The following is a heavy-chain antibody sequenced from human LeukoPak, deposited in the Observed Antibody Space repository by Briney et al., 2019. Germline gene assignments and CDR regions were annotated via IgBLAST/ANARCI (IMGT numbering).Heavy chain of an antibody. CDR3: ARPRRMADDAFDI. J-gene: IGHJ3*02. D-gene: IGHD2-8*01. Sequence: ASVKVSCKASGYTFTSYYMHWVRQAPGQGLEWMGWISAYNGNTNYAQKLQGRVTMTTDTSTSTAYMELRSLRSDDTAVYYCARPRRMADDAFDIWGQGTMVTVSS. V-gene: IGHV1-18*04. CDR2: ISAYNGNT. CDR1: GYTFTSYY.